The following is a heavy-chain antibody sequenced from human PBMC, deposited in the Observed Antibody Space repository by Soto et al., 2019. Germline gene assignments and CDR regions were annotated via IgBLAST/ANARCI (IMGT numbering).Heavy chain of an antibody. Sequence: GGSLRLSCAASGFTFSSYAMSWVRQAPGKGLEWVSAISGSGGSTYYADSVKGRFTISRDNSKNTLYLQMNSLRAEDTDVYYCANLRITMIVVVLDAFDIWGQGTMVTVSS. CDR2: ISGSGGST. J-gene: IGHJ3*02. CDR3: ANLRITMIVVVLDAFDI. V-gene: IGHV3-23*01. D-gene: IGHD3-22*01. CDR1: GFTFSSYA.